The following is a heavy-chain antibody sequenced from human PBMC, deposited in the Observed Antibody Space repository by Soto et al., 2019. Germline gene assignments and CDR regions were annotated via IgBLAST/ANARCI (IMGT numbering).Heavy chain of an antibody. V-gene: IGHV3-23*01. CDR1: GFTFSSYA. Sequence: GGSLRLSCAASGFTFSSYAMSWVRQAPGKGLEWVSAISGSGGSTYYADSVKGRFTISRDNSKNTLYLQMNSLRAEDTAVYYCAKDRDIVVVVAATPYFDYWGQGTLVTVSS. D-gene: IGHD2-15*01. CDR2: ISGSGGST. CDR3: AKDRDIVVVVAATPYFDY. J-gene: IGHJ4*02.